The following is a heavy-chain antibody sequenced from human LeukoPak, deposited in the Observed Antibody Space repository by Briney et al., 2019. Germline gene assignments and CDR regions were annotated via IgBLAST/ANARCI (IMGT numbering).Heavy chain of an antibody. V-gene: IGHV4-59*08. CDR3: ARPGVGSGRYGAFDI. Sequence: SETLSLTCTVSGGSISSYYWSWIRQPPGKGLEWIGYTFYSGSTNYNPSLKSRVTMSVDTSKNQFSLKLRSVTAADTAVYYCARPGVGSGRYGAFDIWGQGTLVIVSS. D-gene: IGHD5-18*01. CDR2: TFYSGST. CDR1: GGSISSYY. J-gene: IGHJ3*02.